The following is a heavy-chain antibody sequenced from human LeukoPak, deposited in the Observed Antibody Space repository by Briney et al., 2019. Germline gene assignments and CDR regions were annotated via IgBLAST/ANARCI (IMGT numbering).Heavy chain of an antibody. CDR3: AQQSLRSPDY. V-gene: IGHV4-38-2*01. CDR2: IYHSGST. J-gene: IGHJ4*02. CDR1: GYSISSGYY. D-gene: IGHD3-16*01. Sequence: PSETLSLTCAVSGYSISSGYYWGWIRQPPGKGLEWIGNIYHSGSTYYNPSLKSRVTISVDTSKNQFSLKLSSVTAAGTAVYYCAQQSLRSPDYWGQGTLVTVSS.